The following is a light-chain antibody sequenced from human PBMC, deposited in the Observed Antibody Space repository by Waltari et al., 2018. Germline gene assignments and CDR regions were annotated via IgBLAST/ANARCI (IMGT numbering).Light chain of an antibody. CDR2: VNSDDSH. J-gene: IGLJ3*02. CDR1: SGHSDYA. V-gene: IGLV4-69*01. Sequence: QLVLTQPPSASASLGASVKLTCTLSSGHSDYAIAWHQQQPRKGPRYLMRVNSDDSHKKGDGKPDRFSGSSSGGERFLTISSLQSEDEADYFCQTWGFGIEVFGGGTKLTIL. CDR3: QTWGFGIEV.